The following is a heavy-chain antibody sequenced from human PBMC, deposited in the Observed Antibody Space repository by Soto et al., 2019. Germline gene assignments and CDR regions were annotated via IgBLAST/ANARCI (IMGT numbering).Heavy chain of an antibody. Sequence: VASVKVSCKASGGTFSSYAISWVRQAPGQGLEWMGGIIPIFGTANYAQKFQGRVTITADESTSTAYMELSSLRSEDTAVYYCARSAVAVPYYYHGMDVWGQGTTVTVSS. CDR2: IIPIFGTA. CDR3: ARSAVAVPYYYHGMDV. J-gene: IGHJ6*02. CDR1: GGTFSSYA. D-gene: IGHD6-19*01. V-gene: IGHV1-69*13.